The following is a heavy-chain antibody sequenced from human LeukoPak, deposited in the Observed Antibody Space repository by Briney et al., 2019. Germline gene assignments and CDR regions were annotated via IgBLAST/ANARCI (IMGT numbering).Heavy chain of an antibody. CDR3: ARAYGSGSYSRGFDP. V-gene: IGHV1-2*02. CDR1: GYAFTGYY. Sequence: GASVKVSCKASGYAFTGYYMHWVRQAPGQGLEWMGWINPNSGGTNYAQKFQGRVTITRDTSASTAYMELSSLRSEDTAVYYCARAYGSGSYSRGFDPWGQGTLVTVSS. J-gene: IGHJ5*02. CDR2: INPNSGGT. D-gene: IGHD3-10*01.